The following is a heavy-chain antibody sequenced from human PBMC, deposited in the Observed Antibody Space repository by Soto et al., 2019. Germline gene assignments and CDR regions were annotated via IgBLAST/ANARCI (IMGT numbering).Heavy chain of an antibody. Sequence: QVQLVQSGAEVKKPGSSVKVSCKASGGTFSSYAISWVRQAPGQGLEWMGGIIPIFGTANYAQKFQGRVSIPADESTSTAYRELSSLRSEDTAVYYCAGDPGSIADRGDYWGQGTLVTVSS. CDR1: GGTFSSYA. D-gene: IGHD6-6*01. CDR2: IIPIFGTA. V-gene: IGHV1-69*01. J-gene: IGHJ4*02. CDR3: AGDPGSIADRGDY.